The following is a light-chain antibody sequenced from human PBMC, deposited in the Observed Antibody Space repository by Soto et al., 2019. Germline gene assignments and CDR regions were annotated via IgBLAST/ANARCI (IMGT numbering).Light chain of an antibody. CDR3: AAWDDSMNGWV. J-gene: IGLJ3*02. CDR2: SNN. Sequence: QSAVTQPPSASGTPGQRVTISCSGSSSNIGSNTVIWYQQLPGTAPKLLIYSNNKRPSGVPDRFSGSKSGTSASLAISGLQSEDEADYYCAAWDDSMNGWVFGGGTKLTVL. CDR1: SSNIGSNT. V-gene: IGLV1-44*01.